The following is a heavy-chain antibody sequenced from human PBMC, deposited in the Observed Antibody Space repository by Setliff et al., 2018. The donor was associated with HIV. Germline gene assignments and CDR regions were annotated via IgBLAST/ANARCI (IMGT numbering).Heavy chain of an antibody. Sequence: GGSLRLSCAASGFNVNNKYMSWVRQAPGKGLEWVSIIYSDDYTKYADSLKGRFTISRDTSKNTLYLQMNSLRAEDTAVYYCAKNDILTGYYKGVDYWGQGTLVTVSS. D-gene: IGHD3-9*01. CDR1: GFNVNNKY. J-gene: IGHJ4*02. V-gene: IGHV3-66*01. CDR2: IYSDDYT. CDR3: AKNDILTGYYKGVDY.